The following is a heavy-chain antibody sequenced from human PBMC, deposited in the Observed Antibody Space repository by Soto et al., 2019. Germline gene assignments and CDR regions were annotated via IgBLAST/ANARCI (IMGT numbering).Heavy chain of an antibody. CDR2: VHHSGST. J-gene: IGHJ4*02. V-gene: IGHV4-59*01. CDR1: GGSMITYY. D-gene: IGHD6-19*01. Sequence: QVQLQESGPGLVKPSETLSLTCTVSGGSMITYYWSWIRQSPWKGLEWIGCVHHSGSTLYNPALRSRATISLDRSNNQFFLKLTAVAASDTALFYCVRDVRDGSDGYWDYGGQGILFTVSS. CDR3: VRDVRDGSDGYWDY.